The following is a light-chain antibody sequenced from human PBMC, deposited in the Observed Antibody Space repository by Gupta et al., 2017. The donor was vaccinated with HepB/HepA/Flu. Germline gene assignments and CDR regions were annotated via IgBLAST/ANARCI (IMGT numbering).Light chain of an antibody. Sequence: DIQMTQSPSTLSASVGDRVTITCRASQSISSSLAWYQQKSGKAPKLLIYQASSLQSGVPSRFSGSGFGKECTLTITSLQAEECETYYCQQYKEHDHLLCTFGQGTKLEIK. CDR2: QAS. J-gene: IGKJ2*02. CDR3: QQYKEHDHLLCT. CDR1: QSISSS. V-gene: IGKV1-5*03.